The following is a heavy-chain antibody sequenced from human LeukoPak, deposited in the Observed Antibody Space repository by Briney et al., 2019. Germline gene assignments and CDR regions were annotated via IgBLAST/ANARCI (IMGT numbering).Heavy chain of an antibody. CDR2: IYYSGST. D-gene: IGHD3-22*01. J-gene: IGHJ3*02. CDR1: GGFLSNYY. CDR3: ARGGYYDSSGYYPYDAFDI. Sequence: PSETLSLTCTVSGGFLSNYYWNWIRQPPGKGLEWIGYIYYSGSTNYNPSLMSRVTISLDTSNNQLSLKLSSVTAADTAVYYCARGGYYDSSGYYPYDAFDIWGQGTMVTVSS. V-gene: IGHV4-59*01.